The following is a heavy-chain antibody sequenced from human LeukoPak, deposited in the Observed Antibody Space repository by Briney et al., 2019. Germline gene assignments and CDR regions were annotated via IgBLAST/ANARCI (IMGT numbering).Heavy chain of an antibody. CDR3: ARDRRFWSGYSYFDY. CDR1: SYSISSGYY. V-gene: IGHV4-38-2*02. Sequence: PSETLSLTCTVSSYSISSGYYWGWIRQPPGKGLEWIGSIYHSGSTYYNPSLKSRVTISVDTSKNQFSLKLSSVTAADTAVYYCARDRRFWSGYSYFDYWGQGTLVTVSS. D-gene: IGHD3-3*01. CDR2: IYHSGST. J-gene: IGHJ4*02.